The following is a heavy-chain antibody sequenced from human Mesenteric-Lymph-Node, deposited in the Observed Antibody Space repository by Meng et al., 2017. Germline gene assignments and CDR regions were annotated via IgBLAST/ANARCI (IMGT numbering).Heavy chain of an antibody. D-gene: IGHD3-22*01. V-gene: IGHV4-39*07. Sequence: SETLSLTCTVSGGYVSSTKYYWAWIRQTPGKGLEWIGSIYSSGNSYYNPSLKSRVTISPDTSKNQFSLKLSSVTAADTAVYYCARGGTYYYDSSGYSYYFDYWGQGTLVTVSS. CDR1: GGYVSSTKYY. CDR2: IYSSGNS. J-gene: IGHJ4*02. CDR3: ARGGTYYYDSSGYSYYFDY.